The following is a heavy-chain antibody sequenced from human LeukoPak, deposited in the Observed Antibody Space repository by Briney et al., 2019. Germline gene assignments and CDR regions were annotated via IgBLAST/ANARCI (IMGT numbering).Heavy chain of an antibody. CDR2: INHSGST. V-gene: IGHV4-34*01. Sequence: SETLSLTCAVYGRSFSGYYWSWIRQPPGKGLEWIGEINHSGSTNYNPSLKSRVTISVDTSKNQFSLKLSSVTAADTAVYYCARGPRYFDIWGQGTMVTVSS. D-gene: IGHD3-9*01. CDR1: GRSFSGYY. J-gene: IGHJ3*02. CDR3: ARGPRYFDI.